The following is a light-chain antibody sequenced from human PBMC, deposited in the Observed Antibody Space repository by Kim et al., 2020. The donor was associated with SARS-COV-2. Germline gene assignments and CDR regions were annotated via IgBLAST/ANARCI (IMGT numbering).Light chain of an antibody. CDR2: YDS. J-gene: IGLJ2*01. Sequence: APGKTARITCGGNNIGSKSVHWYQQKPGQAPVLVIYYDSDRPSGIPERFSGSNSGNTATLTISRVEAGDEADYYCQVWDSSSDHLVFGGGTQLTV. V-gene: IGLV3-21*04. CDR1: NIGSKS. CDR3: QVWDSSSDHLV.